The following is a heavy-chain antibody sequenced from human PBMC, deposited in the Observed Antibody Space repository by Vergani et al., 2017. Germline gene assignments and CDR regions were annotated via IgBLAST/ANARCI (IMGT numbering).Heavy chain of an antibody. J-gene: IGHJ6*02. V-gene: IGHV1-18*04. Sequence: QVQLVQSGAEVKKPGASVKVSCKASGYTFTSYGISWVRQAPGQGLEWMGWISAYNGNTNYAQKLQGRVTMTTDTSTSTVYMELRSLRSDDTAVYYCARDPDIVVVPAAPYYYFSYGMDVWGQGTTVTVS. D-gene: IGHD2-2*01. CDR2: ISAYNGNT. CDR1: GYTFTSYG. CDR3: ARDPDIVVVPAAPYYYFSYGMDV.